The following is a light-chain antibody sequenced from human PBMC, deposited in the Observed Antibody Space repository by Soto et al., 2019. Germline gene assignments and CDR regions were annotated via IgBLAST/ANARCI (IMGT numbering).Light chain of an antibody. J-gene: IGKJ2*01. Sequence: EIVMTQSPATLSVSPGEGATLSCRASQRVNSRLAWYQQTPGQAPRLLIHDASTRANGIPARFRGSGSGTEFTLTTSSLQSQDFAFYYCQQYYYRPLTFGQGTKMQIK. CDR1: QRVNSR. CDR2: DAS. V-gene: IGKV3-15*01. CDR3: QQYYYRPLT.